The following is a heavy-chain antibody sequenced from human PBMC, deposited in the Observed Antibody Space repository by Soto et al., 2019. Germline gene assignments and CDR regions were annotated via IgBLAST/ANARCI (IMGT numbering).Heavy chain of an antibody. CDR1: GFTFSTYI. CDR2: ISSSSTYI. D-gene: IGHD1-7*01. Sequence: PGGSLRLSCAASGFTFSTYIMNWVRQAPGKGLEWVSSISSSSTYIYYADSVKGRFTISRDNAKDSLYPQMNSLRAEDTAVYYCTRKLSGTNPLDYWGQGTLVTVSS. CDR3: TRKLSGTNPLDY. V-gene: IGHV3-21*01. J-gene: IGHJ4*02.